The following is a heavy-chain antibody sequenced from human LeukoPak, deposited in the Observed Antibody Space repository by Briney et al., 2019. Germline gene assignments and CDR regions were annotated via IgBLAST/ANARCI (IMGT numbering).Heavy chain of an antibody. V-gene: IGHV1-8*01. CDR1: GYTFTSYD. Sequence: ASVKVSCKASGYTFTSYDINWVRQATGQGLGWMGWMNPNSGNTGYAQKFQGRVTMTRNTSISTAYMELSSLRAEDTAVYYCAKDLRRWLVHGNWFDPWGQGTLVTVSS. J-gene: IGHJ5*02. CDR3: AKDLRRWLVHGNWFDP. CDR2: MNPNSGNT. D-gene: IGHD6-19*01.